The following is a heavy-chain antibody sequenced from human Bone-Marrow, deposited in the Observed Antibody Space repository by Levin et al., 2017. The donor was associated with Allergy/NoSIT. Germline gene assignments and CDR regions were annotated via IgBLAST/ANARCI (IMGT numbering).Heavy chain of an antibody. CDR2: IMWNSARM. Sequence: SLKISCEASGFTFNDFAMHWFRQIPGKGLEWVTGIMWNSARMDYADSVKGRFTISRDNAKNSLYLEMNALRVEDTALYYCVKDRSSVDNWNYGGPFESWGQGTLVTVSS. V-gene: IGHV3-9*01. CDR3: VKDRSSVDNWNYGGPFES. J-gene: IGHJ4*02. CDR1: GFTFNDFA. D-gene: IGHD1-7*01.